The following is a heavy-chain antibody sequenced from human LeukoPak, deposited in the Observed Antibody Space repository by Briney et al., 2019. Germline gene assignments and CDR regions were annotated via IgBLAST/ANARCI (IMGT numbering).Heavy chain of an antibody. Sequence: ETLSLTCAVSGGSISSSNWWSWVRQPPGKGLEWVSGISGSGGSTYYADSLKGRFTISRGNSKDTLYVQMNSLRAEDTAVYYCARSYGTYNWFDSWGQGTLVTVSS. J-gene: IGHJ5*01. D-gene: IGHD1-14*01. CDR1: GGSISSSN. CDR2: ISGSGGST. V-gene: IGHV3-23*01. CDR3: ARSYGTYNWFDS.